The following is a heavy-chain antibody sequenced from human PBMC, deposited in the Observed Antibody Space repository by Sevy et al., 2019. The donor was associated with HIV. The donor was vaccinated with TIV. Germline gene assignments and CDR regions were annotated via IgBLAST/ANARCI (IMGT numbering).Heavy chain of an antibody. D-gene: IGHD2-21*02. J-gene: IGHJ4*02. CDR3: AKHIAYCGGDCYPPLYYFDY. V-gene: IGHV3-23*01. Sequence: GGSLRLSCAASGFTFSNYGMSWVRQAPGKGLEWVSAISGSGYSTYYADSVKGRFTISRDKSKNTLYLQITSLRAGDTAVYYCAKHIAYCGGDCYPPLYYFDYWGQGTLVTVSS. CDR2: ISGSGYST. CDR1: GFTFSNYG.